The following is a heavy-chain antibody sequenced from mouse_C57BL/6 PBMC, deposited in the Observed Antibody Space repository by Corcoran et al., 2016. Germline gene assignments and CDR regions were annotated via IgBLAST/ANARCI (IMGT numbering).Heavy chain of an antibody. CDR2: INTYSGVP. D-gene: IGHD2-12*01. J-gene: IGHJ3*01. V-gene: IGHV9-3*01. CDR3: ARGGLRRWVAY. CDR1: GYTFTTYG. Sequence: QIQLVQSGPELKKPGETVKISCKASGYTFTTYGMSWVKQAPGKGLKWMGWINTYSGVPTYAEDFKGRFAFSLETSASNAYLQTNNLKNEDTATYFWARGGLRRWVAYWGQGTPVTVSA.